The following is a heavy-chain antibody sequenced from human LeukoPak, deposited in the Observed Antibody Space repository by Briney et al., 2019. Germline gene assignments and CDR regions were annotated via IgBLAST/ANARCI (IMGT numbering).Heavy chain of an antibody. Sequence: NPSETLSLTCTVSSASITSSPYFWAWIRQSPGKGLEWVGTISYAGTTYYNPSLKSRVTISVDTSKNQFSLKLSSVTAADTAVYYCARHLVEWELLPNWFDPWGQGTLVTVSS. CDR2: ISYAGTT. J-gene: IGHJ5*02. CDR1: SASITSSPYF. D-gene: IGHD1-26*01. V-gene: IGHV4-39*01. CDR3: ARHLVEWELLPNWFDP.